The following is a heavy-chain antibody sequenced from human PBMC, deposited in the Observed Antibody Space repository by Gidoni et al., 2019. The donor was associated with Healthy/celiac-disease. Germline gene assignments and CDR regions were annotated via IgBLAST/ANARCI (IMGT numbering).Heavy chain of an antibody. J-gene: IGHJ4*02. CDR3: ARVTSRKDRDYVWGSYRLLYYFDY. CDR2: IYYSGST. V-gene: IGHV4-59*01. CDR1: GGPISSYY. D-gene: IGHD3-16*02. Sequence: QVQLQESGPGLVKPAETLSLTCTVSGGPISSYYWSWIRQPPGKGLEWIGYIYYSGSTNYNPSLKSRVTISVDTSKNQFSLQLSSVTAADTAVYYCARVTSRKDRDYVWGSYRLLYYFDYWGQGTLVTVSS.